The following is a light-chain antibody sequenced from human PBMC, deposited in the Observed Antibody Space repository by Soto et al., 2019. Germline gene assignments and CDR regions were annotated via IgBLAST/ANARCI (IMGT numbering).Light chain of an antibody. CDR2: DVS. J-gene: IGLJ1*01. CDR1: SSDIGAYNY. Sequence: QSALTQPDSVSGSPGQSITISCIGTSSDIGAYNYASWYQQHPGKAPKLIIYDVSNRPSGVSNRFSGSKSGYTASLTISGLQAEDETDYCSRRYSSTLNPVFGSGTKVTDL. CDR3: RRYSSTLNPV. V-gene: IGLV2-14*03.